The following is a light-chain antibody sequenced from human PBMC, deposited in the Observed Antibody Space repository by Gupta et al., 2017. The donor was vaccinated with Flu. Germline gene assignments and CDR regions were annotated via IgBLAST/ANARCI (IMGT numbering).Light chain of an antibody. CDR1: SSNIGAGLD. V-gene: IGLV1-40*01. CDR3: QCYDSRLRGDV. J-gene: IGLJ1*01. CDR2: DNK. Sequence: QSVLMQPPSVSGAPGQRVTISCTGSSSNIGAGLDVHWYQHLPGTATKLLIHDNKYRPSGVPDRFSASKADTSASLVIAGLQAEDEAYYCCQCYDSRLRGDVFGTGTEVTVL.